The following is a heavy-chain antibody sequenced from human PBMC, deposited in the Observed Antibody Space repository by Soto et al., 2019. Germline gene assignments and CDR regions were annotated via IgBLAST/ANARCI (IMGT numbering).Heavy chain of an antibody. CDR2: IYYSGST. V-gene: IGHV4-59*01. D-gene: IGHD2-21*02. CDR1: GGSISSYY. J-gene: IGHJ6*02. Sequence: WETLSLTSTVSGGSISSYYWSWIRQPAGKGLEWIGYIYYSGSTNYNPSLKSRVTISVDTSKNQFSLKLSSVTAADTAVYYCARGGPYTATYYYYYGMDVWGQGTTVTVSS. CDR3: ARGGPYTATYYYYYGMDV.